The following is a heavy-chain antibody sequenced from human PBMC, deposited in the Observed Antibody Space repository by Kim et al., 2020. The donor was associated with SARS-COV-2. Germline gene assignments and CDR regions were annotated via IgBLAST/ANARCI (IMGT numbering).Heavy chain of an antibody. V-gene: IGHV1-69*01. D-gene: IGHD1-1*01. Sequence: NYAQKFQGRVTITADESTSTAYMELSSLRSEDTAVYYCARDPWNDVAFDIWGQGTMVTVSS. CDR3: ARDPWNDVAFDI. J-gene: IGHJ3*02.